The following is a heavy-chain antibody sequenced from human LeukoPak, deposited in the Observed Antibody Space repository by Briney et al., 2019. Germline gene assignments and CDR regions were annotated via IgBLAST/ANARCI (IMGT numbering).Heavy chain of an antibody. J-gene: IGHJ6*02. CDR3: ALLTGEYYYYYGMDV. V-gene: IGHV1-8*01. D-gene: IGHD1-26*01. Sequence: ASVKVSCKASGYTFTSYDINWVRQATGQGLEWMGWMNPNSGNTGYAQKFQGRVTMTRNTSISTAYVELSSLRSEDTAVYYCALLTGEYYYYYGMDVWGQGTTVTVSS. CDR1: GYTFTSYD. CDR2: MNPNSGNT.